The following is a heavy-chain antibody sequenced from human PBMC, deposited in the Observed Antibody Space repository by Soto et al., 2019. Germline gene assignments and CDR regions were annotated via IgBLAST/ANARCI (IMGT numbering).Heavy chain of an antibody. D-gene: IGHD3-3*01. CDR3: AKDLGWPYYDFWSGPSDYYYYGMDV. V-gene: IGHV3-30*18. CDR2: ISYDGSNK. CDR1: GFTFSSYG. J-gene: IGHJ6*02. Sequence: VQLVESGGGLVKPGGSLRLSCAASGFTFSSYGMHWVRQAPGKGLEWVAVISYDGSNKYYADSVKGRFTISRDNSKNTLYLQMTSLRAEDTAVYYCAKDLGWPYYDFWSGPSDYYYYGMDVGGQLTTVTVSS.